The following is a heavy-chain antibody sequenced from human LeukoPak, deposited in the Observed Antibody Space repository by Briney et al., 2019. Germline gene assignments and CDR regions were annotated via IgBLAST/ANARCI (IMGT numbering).Heavy chain of an antibody. J-gene: IGHJ4*02. CDR2: IGTAGDT. D-gene: IGHD4-17*01. Sequence: GGSLRLSCAASGFTFSSYDMHWVRQATGKGLEWVSAIGTAGDTYYPGSVKGRFTISRENAKNSLYLQMNSLRAEDTAVYYCARVHDYGDSFDYWGQGTLVTVSS. CDR1: GFTFSSYD. V-gene: IGHV3-13*01. CDR3: ARVHDYGDSFDY.